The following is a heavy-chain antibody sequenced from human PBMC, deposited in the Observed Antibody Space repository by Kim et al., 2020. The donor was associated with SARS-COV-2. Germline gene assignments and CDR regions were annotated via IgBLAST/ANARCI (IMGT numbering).Heavy chain of an antibody. V-gene: IGHV1-24*01. CDR3: ATDRIAAAGSRQYGMDV. J-gene: IGHJ6*02. CDR1: GYTLTELS. CDR2: FDPEDGET. D-gene: IGHD6-13*01. Sequence: ASVKVSCKVSGYTLTELSMHWVRQAPGKGLEWMGGFDPEDGETIYAQKFQGRVTMTEDTSTDTAYMELSSLRSEDTAVYYCATDRIAAAGSRQYGMDVWGQGTTVTVSS.